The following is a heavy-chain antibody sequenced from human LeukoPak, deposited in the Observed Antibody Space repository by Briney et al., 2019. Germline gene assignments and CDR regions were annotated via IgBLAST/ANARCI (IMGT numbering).Heavy chain of an antibody. D-gene: IGHD6-25*01. CDR2: IYSGGST. J-gene: IGHJ3*02. V-gene: IGHV3-53*01. Sequence: GGSLRLSCAAAGFTVSSNYMIWIRQAPGKGLEWVSVIYSGGSTYYADSVKGRFTISRDKSKNTLYLQMNSAGAYDWGVYGCASHRGMWQRRLALYIWGQGTMVTVSS. CDR3: ASHRGMWQRRLALYI. CDR1: GFTVSSNY.